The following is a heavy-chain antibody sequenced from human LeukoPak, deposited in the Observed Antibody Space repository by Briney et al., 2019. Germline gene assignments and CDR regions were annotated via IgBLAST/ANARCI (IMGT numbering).Heavy chain of an antibody. Sequence: GSLRLSCAASGFTFSSYWMSWVRQAPGKGLEWVANIKQDGSEKYYVDSVKGRFTISRDNAKNSLYLQVNNLRAEDTAVYYCARGPNSNWSGLDFWGQGTLLTVSS. J-gene: IGHJ4*02. CDR3: ARGPNSNWSGLDF. D-gene: IGHD6-6*01. V-gene: IGHV3-7*01. CDR2: IKQDGSEK. CDR1: GFTFSSYW.